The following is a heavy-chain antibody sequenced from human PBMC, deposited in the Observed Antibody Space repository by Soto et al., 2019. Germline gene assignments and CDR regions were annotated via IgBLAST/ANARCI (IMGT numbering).Heavy chain of an antibody. J-gene: IGHJ5*02. Sequence: SETLSLTCTVSGGSISSGDYYWTWIRQPPGKGLEWIGHIYYSGSTYYNPSLKSRVTMSIDTSKNQFSLKLTSVTAADTALYYCAREYYYDSSGYSGSWFDPWGQGTLVTVSS. D-gene: IGHD3-22*01. CDR1: GGSISSGDYY. CDR3: AREYYYDSSGYSGSWFDP. CDR2: IYYSGST. V-gene: IGHV4-30-4*01.